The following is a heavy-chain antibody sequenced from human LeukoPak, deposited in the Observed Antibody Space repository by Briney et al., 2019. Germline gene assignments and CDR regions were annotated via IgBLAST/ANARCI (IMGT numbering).Heavy chain of an antibody. CDR3: AKGFSVTIFDY. Sequence: ETLSLTCTVSGGSINSYYWSWVRQAPGKGLEWVSVISGSGGSTYYADSVKGRFTISRDNSKNTLYLQMNSLRAEDTAVYYCAKGFSVTIFDYWGQGTLVTVSS. CDR2: ISGSGGST. J-gene: IGHJ4*02. D-gene: IGHD4-17*01. V-gene: IGHV3-23*01. CDR1: GGSINSYY.